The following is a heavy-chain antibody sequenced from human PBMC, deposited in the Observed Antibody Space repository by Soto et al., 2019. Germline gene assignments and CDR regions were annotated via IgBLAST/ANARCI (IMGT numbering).Heavy chain of an antibody. CDR2: GSYSGTT. V-gene: IGHV4-61*01. D-gene: IGHD4-17*01. J-gene: IGHJ4*02. CDR3: ARGATVTQYDY. Sequence: SETLSLTCTVSGVSVSSDSFYWAWIRQPPGKGLEWIGFGSYSGTTNYKPSLKSRVTISVDTSRSQISLKVSSLTAADTAVYYCARGATVTQYDYWGQGTLVTVSS. CDR1: GVSVSSDSFY.